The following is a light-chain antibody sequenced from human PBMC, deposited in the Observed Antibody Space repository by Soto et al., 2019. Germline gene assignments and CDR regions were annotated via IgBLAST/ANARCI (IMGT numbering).Light chain of an antibody. CDR2: AAS. V-gene: IGKV1-39*01. CDR1: QTISNY. Sequence: DIQMTQSPSSLSASVGDRVTITCRASQTISNYLNWYQQKPGKSPRLLIYAASSLQSGVPSRFSGRGSGTDFTLTISSLQPEDFATYFCQQSYSIYTFGQGTKVDI. J-gene: IGKJ2*01. CDR3: QQSYSIYT.